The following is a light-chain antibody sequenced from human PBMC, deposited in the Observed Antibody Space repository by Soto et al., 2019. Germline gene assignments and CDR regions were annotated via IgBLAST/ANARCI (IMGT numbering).Light chain of an antibody. CDR3: ATWDDSLNYVI. V-gene: IGLV1-44*01. CDR1: SSNIGSNT. Sequence: QSVLTQSPSASGSSGQKVSISCSGSSSNIGSNTVNWYQLVPGTAPKLLIYSNDQRPSAVPGRFSGSKSGTSASLTISGLQSEDEADYYCATWDDSLNYVIFGGGTKLTVL. J-gene: IGLJ2*01. CDR2: SND.